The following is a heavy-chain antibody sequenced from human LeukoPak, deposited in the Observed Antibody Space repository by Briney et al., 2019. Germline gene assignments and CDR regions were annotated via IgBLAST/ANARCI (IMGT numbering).Heavy chain of an antibody. CDR1: GYTFTGYY. J-gene: IGHJ5*02. V-gene: IGHV1-2*02. D-gene: IGHD6-6*01. Sequence: ASVKVSCKASGYTFTGYYMHWVRQAPGQGLEWMGWINPNSGGTNYAQKFQGRVTMTRDTSISTAYMELSRLRSDDTAVYYCARDRRPARRANNWFDPWGQGTLVTVSS. CDR2: INPNSGGT. CDR3: ARDRRPARRANNWFDP.